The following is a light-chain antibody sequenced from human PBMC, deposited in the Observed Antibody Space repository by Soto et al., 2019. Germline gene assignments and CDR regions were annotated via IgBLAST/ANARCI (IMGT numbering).Light chain of an antibody. CDR2: GAS. Sequence: VLPQSPDTLSLSPGDRATLSCRASQSVRSTFLAWYQQKPGQAPGLLIYGASNRAAGIPERFSGSASGTAFTLTISRLEPDDSAVYYGQQSHDSPMKTFGQGTKLQIK. J-gene: IGKJ2*01. CDR3: QQSHDSPMKT. CDR1: QSVRSTF. V-gene: IGKV3-20*01.